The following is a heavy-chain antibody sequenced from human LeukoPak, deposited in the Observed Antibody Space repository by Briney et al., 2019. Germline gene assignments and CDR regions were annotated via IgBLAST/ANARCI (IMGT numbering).Heavy chain of an antibody. CDR1: GGSISGYY. J-gene: IGHJ4*02. V-gene: IGHV4-59*08. CDR3: ARARNVDY. D-gene: IGHD1-1*01. Sequence: PSETLSLTCTVSGGSISGYYWSWIRQPPGKGLEWIGYIYYSGSTNYNPSLKSRVTISVDTSKNQFSLKLSSVTAADAAVYYCARARNVDYWGQGTLVTVSS. CDR2: IYYSGST.